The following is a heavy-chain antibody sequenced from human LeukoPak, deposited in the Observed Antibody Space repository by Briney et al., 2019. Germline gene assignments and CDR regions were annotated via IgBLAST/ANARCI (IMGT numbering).Heavy chain of an antibody. CDR3: AKGYSSGWYADYFDY. J-gene: IGHJ4*02. V-gene: IGHV3-23*01. CDR2: ISGSGGST. Sequence: GGSLRLSCAASGFTFSSYAMSWVRQAPGKGLEWVSAISGSGGSTYYADSVKGRFTISRDNSKNTLYLQMNSLRAEDTAVYYCAKGYSSGWYADYFDYWGQGTLVTVSS. CDR1: GFTFSSYA. D-gene: IGHD6-19*01.